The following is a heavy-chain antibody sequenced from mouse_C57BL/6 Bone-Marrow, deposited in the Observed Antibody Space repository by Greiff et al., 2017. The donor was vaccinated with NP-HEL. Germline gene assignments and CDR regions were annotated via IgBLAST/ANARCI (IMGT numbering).Heavy chain of an antibody. Sequence: EVQLVESGEGLVKPGGSLKLSCAASGFTFSSYAMSWVRQTPEKRLEWVAYISSGGDYIYYADTVKGRFTISRDNARNTLYLQMSSLKSEDTAMYYCTRGGGYYYAMDYWGQGTSVTVSS. J-gene: IGHJ4*01. CDR2: ISSGGDYI. V-gene: IGHV5-9-1*02. CDR1: GFTFSSYA. CDR3: TRGGGYYYAMDY.